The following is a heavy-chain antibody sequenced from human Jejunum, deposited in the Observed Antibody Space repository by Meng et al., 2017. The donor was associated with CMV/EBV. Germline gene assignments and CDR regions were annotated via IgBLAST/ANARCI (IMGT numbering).Heavy chain of an antibody. CDR3: ATGGYDVWSSFYTGYYFDY. D-gene: IGHD3-3*01. J-gene: IGHJ4*02. Sequence: SWVRQSPGKGLEWVGRIKRKTDGGTRDYAAPVKGRFTISRDDSKNTLYLQMNSLETEDTAVYYCATGGYDVWSSFYTGYYFDYWGQGTPVTVSS. CDR2: IKRKTDGGTR. V-gene: IGHV3-15*01.